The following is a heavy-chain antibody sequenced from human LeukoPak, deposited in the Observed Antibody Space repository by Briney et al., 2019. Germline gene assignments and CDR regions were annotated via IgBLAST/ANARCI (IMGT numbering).Heavy chain of an antibody. CDR1: GDSVSSNSAA. Sequence: SQTLSLTCAISGDSVSSNSAAWNWIRQSPSRGLEWLGRAYYRSQWYSDYAVSVKNRITISPDTPRNQFSLQLDSVTPEDTAVYYCAREGGSGWYAFDYWGQGTLVTVSS. CDR2: AYYRSQWYS. CDR3: AREGGSGWYAFDY. V-gene: IGHV6-1*01. J-gene: IGHJ4*02. D-gene: IGHD6-19*01.